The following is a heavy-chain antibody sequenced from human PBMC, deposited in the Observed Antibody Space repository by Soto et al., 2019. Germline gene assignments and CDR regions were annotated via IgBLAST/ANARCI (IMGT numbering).Heavy chain of an antibody. CDR3: ARDNGVGP. V-gene: IGHV4-30-4*01. D-gene: IGHD2-8*01. CDR1: GGSISSGDYY. Sequence: VQLQESGPGLVKPSQTLSLTCTVSGGSISSGDYYWSWIRQPPGKGLEWIGYIYDSGSTSYNSSXTSRVNIPLDPSKNQFSLKLTSVTAADTAVAYCARDNGVGPWGQGTLVTVSS. CDR2: IYDSGST. J-gene: IGHJ5*02.